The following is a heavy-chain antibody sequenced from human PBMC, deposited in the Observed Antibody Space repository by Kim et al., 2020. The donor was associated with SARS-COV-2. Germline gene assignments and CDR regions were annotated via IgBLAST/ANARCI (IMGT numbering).Heavy chain of an antibody. CDR1: GGSISSGGYY. Sequence: SETLSLTYTVSGGSISSGGYYWSWIRQHPGKGLEWIGYIYYSGSTYYNPSLKSRVTISVDTSKNQFSLKLSSVTAADTAVYYCARAPITMIVVVTAFDIWGQGTMVTVSS. J-gene: IGHJ3*02. CDR3: ARAPITMIVVVTAFDI. V-gene: IGHV4-31*03. D-gene: IGHD3-22*01. CDR2: IYYSGST.